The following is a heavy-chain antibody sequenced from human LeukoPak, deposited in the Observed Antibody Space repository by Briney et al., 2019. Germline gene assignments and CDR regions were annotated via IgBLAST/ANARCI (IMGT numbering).Heavy chain of an antibody. CDR1: GFTFSNAW. CDR3: TTMSTYDFWSGFNGYYYMDV. CDR2: IKSKTDGETT. D-gene: IGHD3-3*01. Sequence: GGSLRLSCAASGFTFSNAWMSWVRQAPGKGLEWVGRIKSKTDGETTDYAAPMKGRFTISRGDSKNTLYLQMNSLKTEDTAVYYCTTMSTYDFWSGFNGYYYMDVWGKGTTVTVSS. J-gene: IGHJ6*03. V-gene: IGHV3-15*01.